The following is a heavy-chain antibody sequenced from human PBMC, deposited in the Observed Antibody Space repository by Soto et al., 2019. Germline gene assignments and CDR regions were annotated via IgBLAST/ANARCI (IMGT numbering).Heavy chain of an antibody. CDR2: IIPILGIA. Sequence: GASVKVSCKASGYTFTNYGFSWVRQAPGQGLEWMGRIIPILGIANYAQKFQGRVTITADKSTSTAYMELSSLRSEDTAVYYCAREPNYFDYWGQGTLVTVSS. V-gene: IGHV1-69*04. J-gene: IGHJ4*02. CDR3: AREPNYFDY. CDR1: GYTFTNYG.